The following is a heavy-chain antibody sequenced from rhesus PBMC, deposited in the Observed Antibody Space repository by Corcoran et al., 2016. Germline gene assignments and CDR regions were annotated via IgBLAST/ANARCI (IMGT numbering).Heavy chain of an antibody. Sequence: QLQLQESGPGLVKPSETLSLTCAVSGYSISSGYGWSWIRQPPGKGLEWIGYISYSGSTSYNPSLQSRFTLSRDTSNNQSSLKLSSVTAADTAVYYCARRYGSWGFDYWGQGVLVTVSS. D-gene: IGHD6-25*01. CDR1: GYSISSGYG. CDR2: ISYSGST. CDR3: ARRYGSWGFDY. J-gene: IGHJ4*01. V-gene: IGHV4-122*02.